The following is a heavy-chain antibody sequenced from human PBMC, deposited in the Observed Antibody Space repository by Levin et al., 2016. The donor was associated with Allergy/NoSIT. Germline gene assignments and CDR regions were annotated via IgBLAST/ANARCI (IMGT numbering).Heavy chain of an antibody. V-gene: IGHV1-69*04. D-gene: IGHD3-10*01. CDR2: IIPILGIA. CDR3: ASEASRGSGSYYKPG. J-gene: IGHJ4*02. Sequence: WVRQAPGQGLEWMGRIIPILGIANYAQKFQGRVTITADKSTSTAYMELSSLRSEDTAVYYCASEASRGSGSYYKPGWGQGTLVTVSS.